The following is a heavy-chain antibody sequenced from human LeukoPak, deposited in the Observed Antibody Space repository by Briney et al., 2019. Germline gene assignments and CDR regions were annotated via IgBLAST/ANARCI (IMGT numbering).Heavy chain of an antibody. D-gene: IGHD2-8*02. Sequence: GGSLRLSCAASGFTFSAYVMHWVGQAPGKGLECVAVISNDGNEKYYADSVKGRFSISRDNSKNTLYLQMSSLRTEDTAVYYCVRDGGYTGGWTYGAGDYWGQGNLVTVSS. CDR1: GFTFSAYV. CDR3: VRDGGYTGGWTYGAGDY. J-gene: IGHJ4*01. V-gene: IGHV3-30*04. CDR2: ISNDGNEK.